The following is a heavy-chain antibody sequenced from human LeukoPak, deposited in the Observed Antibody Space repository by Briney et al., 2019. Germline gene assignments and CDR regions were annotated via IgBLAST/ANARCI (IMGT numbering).Heavy chain of an antibody. V-gene: IGHV3-23*01. CDR3: AKAKLYSGYPIHDY. CDR2: ISGSGGST. CDR1: GFTFSSYA. Sequence: GGSLRLSCAPPGFTFSSYAMTWVRQAPGKGLEWVSAISGSGGSTYYADSVKGRFTISRDNSKNTLYLQMNSLRAEDTAVYYCAKAKLYSGYPIHDYWGQGTLVTVSS. D-gene: IGHD5-12*01. J-gene: IGHJ4*02.